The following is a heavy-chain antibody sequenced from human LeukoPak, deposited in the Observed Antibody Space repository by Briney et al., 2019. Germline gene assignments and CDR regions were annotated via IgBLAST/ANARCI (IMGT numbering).Heavy chain of an antibody. Sequence: GRSLRLSCAASGFTFDDYAMHWVRHAPGKGLEWVSGISWNSGSIGYADSVKGRFTISRDNAKNSLYLQMNSLRAEDTALYYCAKDIGYPYYYYGMDVWGQGTTVTVSS. J-gene: IGHJ6*02. CDR3: AKDIGYPYYYYGMDV. CDR2: ISWNSGSI. D-gene: IGHD1-1*01. V-gene: IGHV3-9*01. CDR1: GFTFDDYA.